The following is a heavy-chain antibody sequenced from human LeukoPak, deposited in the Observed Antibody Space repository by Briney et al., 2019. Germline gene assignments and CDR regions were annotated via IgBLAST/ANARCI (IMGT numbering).Heavy chain of an antibody. J-gene: IGHJ4*02. CDR1: GGSISSYY. CDR2: IYTSGST. V-gene: IGHV4-4*07. D-gene: IGHD5-18*01. Sequence: PSETLSLTCTVSGGSISSYYWSWIRQPAGKGLEWIGHIYTSGSTNYNPSLKSRVSMSVDTSKNQFSLKLRSVTAADTAVYYCAREWAAMVYLDYRGQGTLVTVSS. CDR3: AREWAAMVYLDY.